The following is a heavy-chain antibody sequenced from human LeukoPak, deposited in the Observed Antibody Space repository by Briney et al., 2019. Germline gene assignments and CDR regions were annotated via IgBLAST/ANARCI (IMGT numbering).Heavy chain of an antibody. CDR2: IIPIFGTA. CDR3: ARANIVVVIATRWFDWFDP. CDR1: GGTFSSYA. V-gene: IGHV1-69*05. D-gene: IGHD2-21*01. J-gene: IGHJ5*02. Sequence: ASVKVSCKASGGTFSSYAISWVRQAPGQGLEWMGGIIPIFGTANYAQKFQGRVTITTDESTNTAYMELSSLRSEDTAVYYCARANIVVVIATRWFDWFDPWGQGTLVTVSS.